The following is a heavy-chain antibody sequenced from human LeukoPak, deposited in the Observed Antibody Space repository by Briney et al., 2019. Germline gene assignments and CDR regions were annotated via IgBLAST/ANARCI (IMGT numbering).Heavy chain of an antibody. D-gene: IGHD2-2*01. V-gene: IGHV3-20*04. CDR2: INWSGGST. Sequence: GGSLSLSCTASGFAFDEHGMSWVRQVPGKGLEWVSGINWSGGSTGYADPLRGRFTISRDNAKNSLYLQIDSLRAEDTALYYCARAPITSPFYFDYWGQGTLVTVSS. CDR1: GFAFDEHG. CDR3: ARAPITSPFYFDY. J-gene: IGHJ4*02.